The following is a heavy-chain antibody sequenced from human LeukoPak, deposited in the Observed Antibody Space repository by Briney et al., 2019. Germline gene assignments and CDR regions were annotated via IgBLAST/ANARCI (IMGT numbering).Heavy chain of an antibody. CDR2: ISYDGSKK. D-gene: IGHD6-13*01. V-gene: IGHV3-30*04. CDR1: GFTFCTFA. CDR3: PRDLLPAAGEYYFDY. J-gene: IGHJ4*02. Sequence: GGTLRLSRALSGFTFCTFAMLCVAAAPGKGREDWAAISYDGSKKHYADSVKGRFTISSDNSKITLYLQMNSLRAEDTAVYYCPRDLLPAAGEYYFDYWGQGTLVTVSS.